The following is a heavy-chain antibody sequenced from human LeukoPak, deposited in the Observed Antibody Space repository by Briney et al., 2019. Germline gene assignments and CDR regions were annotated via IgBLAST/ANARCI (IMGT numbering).Heavy chain of an antibody. D-gene: IGHD5-18*01. CDR2: IYWDVDK. CDR3: AHSTYGYGY. V-gene: IGHV2-5*02. CDR1: GFSFSATEVA. Sequence: ESGPTLVKPTQTLTLTCTFSGFSFSATEVAVGWIRQPPGKALEWLALIYWDVDKRYSPSLKSRLTITKDTSKDQVVLTMTNMDPVDTATYFCAHSTYGYGYWGQGTLVTVSS. J-gene: IGHJ4*02.